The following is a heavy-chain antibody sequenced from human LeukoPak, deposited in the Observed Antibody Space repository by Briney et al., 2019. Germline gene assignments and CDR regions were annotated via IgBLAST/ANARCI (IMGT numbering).Heavy chain of an antibody. CDR3: ARDSYDNVHLPLYYYYMDV. Sequence: GASVKVSCKASGYTFTSYGISWVRQAPGQGLEWMGWISAYNGNANYAQKLQGRVTMTTDTSTRTAYMELRSLRSDDTAVYYCARDSYDNVHLPLYYYYMDVWGKGTTVTISS. CDR2: ISAYNGNA. V-gene: IGHV1-18*01. D-gene: IGHD3-22*01. J-gene: IGHJ6*03. CDR1: GYTFTSYG.